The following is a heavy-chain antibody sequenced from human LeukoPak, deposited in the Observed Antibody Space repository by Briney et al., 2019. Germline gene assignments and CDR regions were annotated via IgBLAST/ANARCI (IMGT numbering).Heavy chain of an antibody. CDR1: GGTFSSYA. CDR3: ARGGDDDSSGYPLDY. J-gene: IGHJ4*02. D-gene: IGHD3-22*01. V-gene: IGHV1-69*04. CDR2: IIPILGIA. Sequence: SVKVSCKASGGTFSSYAISWVRQAPGQGLEWMGRIIPILGIANYAQKFQGRVTITADKSTSTAYMELSSLRSEDTAVYYCARGGDDDSSGYPLDYWGQGTLVTVSS.